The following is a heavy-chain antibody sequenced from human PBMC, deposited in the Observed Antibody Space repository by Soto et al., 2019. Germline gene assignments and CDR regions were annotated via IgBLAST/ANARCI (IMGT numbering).Heavy chain of an antibody. J-gene: IGHJ4*02. CDR1: GFTFGNYW. CDR3: ATAEFDY. V-gene: IGHV3-74*01. CDR2: MNSDGSTT. Sequence: GGSLRLSCAASGFTFGNYWMHWVRQAPGKGLEWVSRMNSDGSTTNYADSVKGRFTVSRDNARNTLHLQMNSLRAEDTAVYYCATAEFDYWGPGTRVTVSS.